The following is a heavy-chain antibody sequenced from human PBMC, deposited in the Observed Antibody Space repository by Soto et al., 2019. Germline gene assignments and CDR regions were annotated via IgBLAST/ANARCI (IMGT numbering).Heavy chain of an antibody. J-gene: IGHJ4*02. V-gene: IGHV4-34*01. D-gene: IGHD1-7*01. CDR3: ARDKTTGPFDY. CDR1: GGSFSGSY. CDR2: INHSGST. Sequence: QVQLQLWGAGLLKPSETLSLTCAVYGGSFSGSYWTWIRQPPGTGLEWIGEINHSGSTNYNPSLKSRVTISVDTSTNQFSRKLTSVTAADTAVYYCARDKTTGPFDYWGQGTLVTVSS.